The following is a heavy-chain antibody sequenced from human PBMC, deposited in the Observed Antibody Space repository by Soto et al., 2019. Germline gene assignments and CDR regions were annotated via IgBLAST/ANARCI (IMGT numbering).Heavy chain of an antibody. V-gene: IGHV3-9*01. CDR3: AKDMSPTVGIPFDY. CDR1: GFSFDDSA. Sequence: GGSLRLSCAASGFSFDDSAMHWVRQAPGKGLEWVSGISWNNRTIDYADSVKGRFIISRDNAKKSLYLQMHSLRPEDTALYYCAKDMSPTVGIPFDYWGQGTLVTVSS. D-gene: IGHD1-20*01. J-gene: IGHJ4*02. CDR2: ISWNNRTI.